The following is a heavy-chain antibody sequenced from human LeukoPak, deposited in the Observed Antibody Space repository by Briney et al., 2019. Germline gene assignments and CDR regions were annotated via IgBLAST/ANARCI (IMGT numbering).Heavy chain of an antibody. Sequence: ASVKVSCKASGYTFTSYAMHWVRQAPGQRLEWMGWINAGNGNTKYSQKFQGRVTITRDTSASTAYMELSSLRSEDTAVYYCARSESVVVAAGDYWGQEPWSPSPQ. D-gene: IGHD2-15*01. CDR2: INAGNGNT. V-gene: IGHV1-3*01. J-gene: IGHJ4*01. CDR1: GYTFTSYA. CDR3: ARSESVVVAAGDY.